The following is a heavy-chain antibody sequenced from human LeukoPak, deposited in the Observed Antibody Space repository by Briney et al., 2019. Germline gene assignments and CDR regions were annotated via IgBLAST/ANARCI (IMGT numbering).Heavy chain of an antibody. CDR3: ARGPESWGVWRGIAASTPYYFDY. CDR1: GGSISSSNW. V-gene: IGHV4-4*02. CDR2: IYHSGST. D-gene: IGHD6-13*01. J-gene: IGHJ4*02. Sequence: SETLSLTCAVSGGSISSSNWWSWVRQPPGKGLEWIGEIYHSGSTNYNPSLKSRVTISVDKSKNQFSLKLSSVTAEDTAVYYCARGPESWGVWRGIAASTPYYFDYWGQGTLVTVSS.